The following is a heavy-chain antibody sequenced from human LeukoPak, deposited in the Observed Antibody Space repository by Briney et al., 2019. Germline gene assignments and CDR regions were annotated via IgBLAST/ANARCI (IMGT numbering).Heavy chain of an antibody. Sequence: ASVKVSCKASGYTFTSYYMHWVRQAPGQGLEWMGLINPSGGSTSYAQKFQGRVTMTRDTSTSTVYMELSSLRSEDTAVYYCARGHTRRGLVVVAGQDAFDIWGQGTMVTVSS. CDR1: GYTFTSYY. CDR2: INPSGGST. V-gene: IGHV1-46*01. J-gene: IGHJ3*02. CDR3: ARGHTRRGLVVVAGQDAFDI. D-gene: IGHD2-15*01.